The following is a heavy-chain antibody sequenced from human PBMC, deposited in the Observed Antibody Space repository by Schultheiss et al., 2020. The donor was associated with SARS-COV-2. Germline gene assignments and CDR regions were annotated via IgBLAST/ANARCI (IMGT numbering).Heavy chain of an antibody. CDR3: AKGESQYFDY. CDR2: ITGGGRGT. CDR1: GFTFSSYW. J-gene: IGHJ4*02. Sequence: GGSLRLSCAASGFTFSSYWMSWVRQAPGEGLEWVSGITGGGRGTYYADSVKGRFTISRDNSKNTLYLQMNSLRAEDTAVYYCAKGESQYFDYWGQGTLVTVSS. V-gene: IGHV3-23*01.